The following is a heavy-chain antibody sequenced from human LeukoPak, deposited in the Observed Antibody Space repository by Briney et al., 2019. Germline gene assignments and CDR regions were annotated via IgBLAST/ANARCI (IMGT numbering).Heavy chain of an antibody. J-gene: IGHJ4*02. CDR2: IYSGGST. CDR3: ARVPGDHNYFDY. V-gene: IGHV3-53*01. Sequence: SSETLSLTCTVSGDSVSSDSYYWSWVRQAPGKGLEWVSFIYSGGSTYYADSVKGRFTISRDNSKNTLYLQMNSLRAEDTAVYYCARVPGDHNYFDYWGQGTLVTVSS. CDR1: GDSVSSDSYY. D-gene: IGHD7-27*01.